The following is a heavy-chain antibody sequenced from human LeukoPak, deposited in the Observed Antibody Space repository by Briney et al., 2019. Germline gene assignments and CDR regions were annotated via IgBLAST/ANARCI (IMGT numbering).Heavy chain of an antibody. Sequence: GGSLRLSCAASGFTFNSYAMSWVRQAPGQGLEWVSVISGSGGNTYYADSVKGRFTISRDNSRNTLYLQMNSLTAEDTALYYCAKSRGYSNSSPFDYWGQGTLVAVSS. J-gene: IGHJ4*02. CDR2: ISGSGGNT. CDR1: GFTFNSYA. V-gene: IGHV3-23*01. D-gene: IGHD5-12*01. CDR3: AKSRGYSNSSPFDY.